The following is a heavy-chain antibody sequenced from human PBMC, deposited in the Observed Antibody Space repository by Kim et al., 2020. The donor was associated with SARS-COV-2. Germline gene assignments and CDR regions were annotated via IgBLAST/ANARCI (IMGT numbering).Heavy chain of an antibody. CDR3: ARESTYGDSDAFAI. D-gene: IGHD4-17*01. V-gene: IGHV3-30*07. Sequence: SVKGRFHLSRDNSKNTLYLQMNSLRAEDTAVYYCARESTYGDSDAFAIWGQGTMVTVSS. J-gene: IGHJ3*02.